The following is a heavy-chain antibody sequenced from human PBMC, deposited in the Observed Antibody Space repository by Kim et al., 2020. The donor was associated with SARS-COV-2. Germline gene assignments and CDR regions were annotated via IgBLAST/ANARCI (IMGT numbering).Heavy chain of an antibody. D-gene: IGHD6-19*01. J-gene: IGHJ4*02. V-gene: IGHV4-31*03. Sequence: TLSLTCTVSGGSISSVSYHWTWIRQQPGKGLEWIGYIHSSGRTYYSPSLKSRVTISVDTSKKQFSLNLTSVTAADTAVYYCARRGGWSFDYWGPGSLVTVSS. CDR3: ARRGGWSFDY. CDR2: IHSSGRT. CDR1: GGSISSVSYH.